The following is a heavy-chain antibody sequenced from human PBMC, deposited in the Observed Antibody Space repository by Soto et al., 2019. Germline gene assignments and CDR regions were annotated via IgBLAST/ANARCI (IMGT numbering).Heavy chain of an antibody. J-gene: IGHJ4*02. D-gene: IGHD5-12*01. CDR2: ISYTGTT. CDR1: GSSISDEYH. V-gene: IGHV4-30-4*08. CDR3: ARQHKVNTTSRFLDS. Sequence: SETLSLTCTVSGSSISDEYHWTWIRQSPAKGLEWIGYISYTGTTYYNPSLQGRVSISADTSKNQFSLRMASVTAADTAVYYCARQHKVNTTSRFLDSWGQGSLVPVSS.